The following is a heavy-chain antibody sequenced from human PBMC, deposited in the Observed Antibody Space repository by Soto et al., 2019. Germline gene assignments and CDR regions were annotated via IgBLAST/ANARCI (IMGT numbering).Heavy chain of an antibody. J-gene: IGHJ4*02. CDR1: GYTFTGYY. CDR2: INPNSGGT. V-gene: IGHV1-2*04. D-gene: IGHD3-10*01. Sequence: ASVKVSCKASGYTFTGYYMHWVRQAPGQGLEWMGWINPNSGGTNYAQKFQGWVTMTRDTSISTAYMELSRLRSDDTAVYYCARAVHHNSYYYGSGSYYNPYYFDYWGQGTLVTVSS. CDR3: ARAVHHNSYYYGSGSYYNPYYFDY.